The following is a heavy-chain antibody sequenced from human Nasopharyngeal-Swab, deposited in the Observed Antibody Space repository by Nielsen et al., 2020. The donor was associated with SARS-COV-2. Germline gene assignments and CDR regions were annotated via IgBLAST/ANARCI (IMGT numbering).Heavy chain of an antibody. Sequence: WVRQAPGQGLEWMGWINTNTGNPTYAQGFTGRFVFSLDTSVSTAYLQISSLKAEDTAVYYCARKGRYPRYYYYGMDVWGQGTTVTVSS. CDR3: ARKGRYPRYYYYGMDV. V-gene: IGHV7-4-1*02. J-gene: IGHJ6*02. D-gene: IGHD1-26*01. CDR2: INTNTGNP.